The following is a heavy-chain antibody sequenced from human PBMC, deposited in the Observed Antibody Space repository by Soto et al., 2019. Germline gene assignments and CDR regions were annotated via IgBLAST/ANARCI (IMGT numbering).Heavy chain of an antibody. V-gene: IGHV3-23*01. CDR2: ISGSGSST. Sequence: EVQVLESGGGLVQPGGSLRLSCAASGFTFSSCAMSWVRQAPGKGLEWVSTISGSGSSTYYVDSVKGRFTISRDNSKYTLYLLMNSLRADDTAVYYCAKFPGSSGWSGNFDFWGQGTLVTVSS. CDR3: AKFPGSSGWSGNFDF. CDR1: GFTFSSCA. D-gene: IGHD6-19*01. J-gene: IGHJ4*02.